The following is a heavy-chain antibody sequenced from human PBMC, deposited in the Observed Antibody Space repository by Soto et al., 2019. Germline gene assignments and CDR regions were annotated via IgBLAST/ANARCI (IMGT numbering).Heavy chain of an antibody. CDR1: GGTFSSYA. J-gene: IGHJ4*02. CDR3: ARGVEQQLGYATYYFDY. CDR2: IIPICGTA. V-gene: IGHV1-69*01. D-gene: IGHD6-13*01. Sequence: QVQLVQSGAEVKKPGSSVKVSCKASGGTFSSYAISWVRQAPGQGLEWMGGIIPICGTANYAQKFQGRVTITADESTSTAYMELSSLRSEDTAVDYCARGVEQQLGYATYYFDYWGQGTLVTVSS.